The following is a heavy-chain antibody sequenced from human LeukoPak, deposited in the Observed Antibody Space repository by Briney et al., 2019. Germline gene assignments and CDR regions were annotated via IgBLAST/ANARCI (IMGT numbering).Heavy chain of an antibody. V-gene: IGHV3-23*01. CDR1: GFTLSSYE. D-gene: IGHD3-16*01. Sequence: QTGGSLRLSCTVSGFTLSSYEMSWIRQAPGKGLEWVSSIDYDGGSGHYADSVKGRFTISRDNSNNTLFLHLNSLRGEDTAVYYCAKREGERDAFDIWGQGTMVTVSS. CDR2: IDYDGGSG. J-gene: IGHJ3*02. CDR3: AKREGERDAFDI.